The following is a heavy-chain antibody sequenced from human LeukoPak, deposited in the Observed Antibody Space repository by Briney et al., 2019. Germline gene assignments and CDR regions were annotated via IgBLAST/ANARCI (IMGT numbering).Heavy chain of an antibody. V-gene: IGHV4-59*01. D-gene: IGHD4-23*01. Sequence: NLPETLSLTCTVSGGSISNYYWSWIRQPPGKGLEWIGYIYYSGSTKSSPSLKSRVTISVDTSKSQFSLKLSSVTAADTAVYYCARSYYGGNLSFFDYWGQGTLVTVSS. CDR3: ARSYYGGNLSFFDY. CDR1: GGSISNYY. J-gene: IGHJ4*02. CDR2: IYYSGST.